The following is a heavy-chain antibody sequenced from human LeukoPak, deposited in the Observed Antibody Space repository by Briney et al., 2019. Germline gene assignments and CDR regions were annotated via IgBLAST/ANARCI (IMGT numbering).Heavy chain of an antibody. CDR2: ISGGGETI. Sequence: PGGTLRLSCAASGFTFNYYAMTWVRQFPGKGLEWISSISGGGETIYYRSSLKGRFTDSRDNSKKTLFLQMNSLKAEDTAVYFCAREDARQPPRRSEFWGQGTLVTVSS. J-gene: IGHJ4*02. CDR1: GFTFNYYA. V-gene: IGHV3-23*01. D-gene: IGHD6-6*01. CDR3: AREDARQPPRRSEF.